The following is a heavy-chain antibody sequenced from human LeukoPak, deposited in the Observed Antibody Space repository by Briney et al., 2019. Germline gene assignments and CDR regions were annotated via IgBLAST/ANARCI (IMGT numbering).Heavy chain of an antibody. Sequence: GGSLRLSCAASGFTFSSYGMHWVRQAPGKGLEYVSAISSNGGSTYYANSVKGRFTISRDNSKNTLYLQMGSLRAEDMAVYYCARDGALGFGEPILYYFDYWGQGNLVTVSS. D-gene: IGHD3-10*01. V-gene: IGHV3-64*01. J-gene: IGHJ4*02. CDR3: ARDGALGFGEPILYYFDY. CDR2: ISSNGGST. CDR1: GFTFSSYG.